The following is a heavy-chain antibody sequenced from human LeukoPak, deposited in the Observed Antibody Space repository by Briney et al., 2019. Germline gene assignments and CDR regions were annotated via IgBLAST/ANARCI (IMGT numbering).Heavy chain of an antibody. CDR1: GFTFSSYW. V-gene: IGHV3-7*01. CDR3: ARIGPLWFGELSQHAFDI. D-gene: IGHD3-10*01. CDR2: IKQDGSEK. Sequence: PGGSLRLSCAASGFTFSSYWMSWVRQAPGKGLEWVANIKQDGSEKYYVDTVKGRFTISRDNAKNSLYLQMNSLRAEDTAVYYCARIGPLWFGELSQHAFDIWGQGTMVTVSS. J-gene: IGHJ3*02.